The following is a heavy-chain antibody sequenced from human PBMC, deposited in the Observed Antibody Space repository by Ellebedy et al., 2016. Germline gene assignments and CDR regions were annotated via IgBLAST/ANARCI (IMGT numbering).Heavy chain of an antibody. Sequence: GESLKISXAASGFTFSRYWMSWVRQAPGKGLEWVANIKQDGSEKHYVDSVKGRITISRDNAKNSLYLKMNSLRAEDTAVYYCAKDGGLGRWLLGWYFDLWGRGTLVTVSS. V-gene: IGHV3-7*01. CDR3: AKDGGLGRWLLGWYFDL. CDR1: GFTFSRYW. J-gene: IGHJ2*01. D-gene: IGHD5-24*01. CDR2: IKQDGSEK.